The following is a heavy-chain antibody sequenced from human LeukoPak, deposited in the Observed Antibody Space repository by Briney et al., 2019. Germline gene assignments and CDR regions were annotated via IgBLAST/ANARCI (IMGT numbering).Heavy chain of an antibody. D-gene: IGHD5-12*01. CDR2: IYYSGST. Sequence: PSETLSLTCTVSGGSISSGGYYWSWIRQHPGKGLEWIGYIYYSGSTYYNPSLKSRVTISVDTSKNQFSLKLSSVTAADTAVYYCGRQSGESDWFDPWGQGTLVTVSS. CDR1: GGSISSGGYY. CDR3: GRQSGESDWFDP. J-gene: IGHJ5*02. V-gene: IGHV4-31*03.